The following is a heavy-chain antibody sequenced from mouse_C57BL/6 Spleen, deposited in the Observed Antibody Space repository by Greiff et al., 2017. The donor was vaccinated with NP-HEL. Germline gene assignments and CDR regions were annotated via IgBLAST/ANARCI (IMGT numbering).Heavy chain of an antibody. CDR1: GFTFSSYG. V-gene: IGHV5-6*01. CDR2: ISSGGSYT. J-gene: IGHJ4*01. Sequence: DVQLVESGGDLVKPGGSLKLSCAASGFTFSSYGMSWVRQTPDKRLEWVATISSGGSYTYYPDSVKGRFTISRDNAKNTLYLQMSSLKSEDTAMYYCARQNFSGDYWGQGTSVTVSS. CDR3: ARQNFSGDY.